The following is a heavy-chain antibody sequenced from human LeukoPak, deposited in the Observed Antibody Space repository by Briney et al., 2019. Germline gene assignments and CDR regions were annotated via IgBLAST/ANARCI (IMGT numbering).Heavy chain of an antibody. V-gene: IGHV1-46*01. J-gene: IGHJ4*02. D-gene: IGHD4-17*01. CDR3: ARDGGHYGDSDS. CDR1: GYTFTNYH. CDR2: INPRGGST. Sequence: GASVKVSCKASGYTFTNYHMHWVRLAPGQGLEWMGIINPRGGSTTYAQKIQGRVTMTSDTSTGTFYMQLSSLTSEDTAVYYCARDGGHYGDSDSWGQGTQVTVSA.